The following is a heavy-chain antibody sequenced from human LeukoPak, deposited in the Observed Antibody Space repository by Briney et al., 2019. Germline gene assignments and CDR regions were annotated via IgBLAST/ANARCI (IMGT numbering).Heavy chain of an antibody. V-gene: IGHV3-53*01. J-gene: IGHJ4*02. CDR1: GFTVSSNY. D-gene: IGHD3-10*01. Sequence: GGSLRLSCAASGFTVSSNYMSWVRRAPGKGLEWVSVIYSGGSTYYADSVKGRFTISRDNSKNTLYLQMNSLRAEDTAVYYCARSELLWFGRVNSGFDYWGQGTLVTVSS. CDR3: ARSELLWFGRVNSGFDY. CDR2: IYSGGST.